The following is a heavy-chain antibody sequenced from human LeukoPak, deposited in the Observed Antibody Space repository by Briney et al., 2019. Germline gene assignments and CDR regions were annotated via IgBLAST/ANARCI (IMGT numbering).Heavy chain of an antibody. CDR2: IQQDGSEK. Sequence: GGSLRLSCAASGFTFSSYWMNWVRQAPGKGLEWVANIQQDGSEKYYVDSVKGRFTISRDNSKNTLYLQMNSLRAEDTAVYYCAKYDRSIIDAFDIWSQGTMVTVSS. D-gene: IGHD3-22*01. V-gene: IGHV3-7*03. CDR1: GFTFSSYW. J-gene: IGHJ3*02. CDR3: AKYDRSIIDAFDI.